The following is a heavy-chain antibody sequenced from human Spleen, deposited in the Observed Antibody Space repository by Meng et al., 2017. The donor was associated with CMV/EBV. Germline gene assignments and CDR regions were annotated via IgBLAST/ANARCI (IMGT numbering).Heavy chain of an antibody. CDR3: ARGGPARVGDFWSGYYAL. V-gene: IGHV3-23*01. CDR2: ISGSSSTT. J-gene: IGHJ4*02. Sequence: GGSLRLSCTASGFTFKYFAMGWVRQAPGKRLEWVSSISGSSSTTYYADSVKGRFTISRDNSKNTLYLQMNSLRAEDTAVYYCARGGPARVGDFWSGYYALWGQGTLVTVSS. D-gene: IGHD3-3*01. CDR1: GFTFKYFA.